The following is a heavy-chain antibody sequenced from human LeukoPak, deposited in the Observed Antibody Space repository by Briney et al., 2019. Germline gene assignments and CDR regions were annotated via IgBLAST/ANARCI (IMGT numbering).Heavy chain of an antibody. Sequence: SETLSLTCTVSSGSVSSGSYYWSWIRQPPGKGLEWIGYIDYSGSTNYNPSLKSRVTISVDTSKNQFSLKLSSVTAADTAVYYCARARVYSSTWSEFDYWGQGTLVTVSS. D-gene: IGHD6-13*01. CDR3: ARARVYSSTWSEFDY. J-gene: IGHJ4*02. V-gene: IGHV4-61*01. CDR1: SGSVSSGSYY. CDR2: IDYSGST.